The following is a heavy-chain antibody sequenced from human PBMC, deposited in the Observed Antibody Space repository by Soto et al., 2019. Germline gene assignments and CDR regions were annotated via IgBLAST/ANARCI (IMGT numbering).Heavy chain of an antibody. Sequence: EVQLLESGGDLVQPGGSLRLSCAASGFTFTSYAMSWIRQAPGKGLEWVSAITGGGDNTYYADSVTGRFTISRDNSKNPLYLQMHSLRAEDTGFYYCTQDGGSRDWLTVNWGQGTLVTVSS. J-gene: IGHJ4*02. CDR2: ITGGGDNT. V-gene: IGHV3-23*01. CDR1: GFTFTSYA. CDR3: TQDGGSRDWLTVN. D-gene: IGHD3-9*01.